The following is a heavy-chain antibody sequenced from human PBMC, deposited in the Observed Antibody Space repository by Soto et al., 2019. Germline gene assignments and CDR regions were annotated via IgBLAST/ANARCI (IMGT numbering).Heavy chain of an antibody. J-gene: IGHJ4*02. V-gene: IGHV3-30-3*01. CDR3: ARGRGSPPQRPFDY. CDR1: GFTFSSYV. Sequence: PGGSLRLSCAASGFTFSSYVMSWVRQAPGKGLEWVAVISYDGSNKYYADSVKGRFTISRDNSKNTLYLQMNSLRAEDTAVYYCARGRGSPPQRPFDYWGQGTLVTVSS. D-gene: IGHD5-12*01. CDR2: ISYDGSNK.